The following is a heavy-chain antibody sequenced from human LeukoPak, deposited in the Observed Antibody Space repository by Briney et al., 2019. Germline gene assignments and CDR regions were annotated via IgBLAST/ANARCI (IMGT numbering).Heavy chain of an antibody. CDR2: MNPNSGNT. D-gene: IGHD2-2*01. Sequence: ASVKVSCKASGYTFTSYYMHWVRQAPGQGLEWMGWMNPNSGNTGYAQKFQGRVTITRNTSISTAYMELSSLRSEDTAVYYCARGYCSSTSCYYFDYWGQGTLVTVSS. V-gene: IGHV1-8*03. CDR3: ARGYCSSTSCYYFDY. CDR1: GYTFTSYY. J-gene: IGHJ4*02.